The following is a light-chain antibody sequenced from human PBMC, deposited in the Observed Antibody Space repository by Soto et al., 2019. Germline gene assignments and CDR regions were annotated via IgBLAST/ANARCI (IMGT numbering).Light chain of an antibody. V-gene: IGKV3-15*01. Sequence: EIVMTQSPATLSVSPGERATLSCRASQSVFSSLAWYQQKPGQAPRLLIYGAATRATGIPARFSGSGSGTEFTLTISSXXXXXXXVYYCQQYHNWPAFGQGTKVEIK. J-gene: IGKJ1*01. CDR1: QSVFSS. CDR3: QQYHNWPA. CDR2: GAA.